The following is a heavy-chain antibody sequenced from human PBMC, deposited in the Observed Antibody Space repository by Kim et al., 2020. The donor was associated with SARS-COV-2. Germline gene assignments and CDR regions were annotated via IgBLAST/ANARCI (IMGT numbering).Heavy chain of an antibody. D-gene: IGHD3-9*01. J-gene: IGHJ4*02. CDR3: ARDPAYDILTGYTDPLDY. Sequence: KGRFTISRDNAKNSLYLQMNSRRAEDTAVYYCARDPAYDILTGYTDPLDYWGQGTLVTVSS. V-gene: IGHV3-11*06.